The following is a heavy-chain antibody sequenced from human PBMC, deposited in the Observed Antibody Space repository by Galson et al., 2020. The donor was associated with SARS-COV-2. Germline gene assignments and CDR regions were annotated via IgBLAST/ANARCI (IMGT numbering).Heavy chain of an antibody. CDR1: GFTFNRYW. D-gene: IGHD3-3*01. V-gene: IGHV3-7*01. CDR3: VRDLAYDFWTGHSR. Sequence: TAGSLSLSCVASGFTFNRYWMNWVRQAPGKGLEWVANIKQDGSEKYYADSMKRRFTISRTNAKNSLYLRMNSLRDEDTAVYYCVRDLAYDFWTGHSRWGQGTLVSVAS. J-gene: IGHJ4*02. CDR2: IKQDGSEK.